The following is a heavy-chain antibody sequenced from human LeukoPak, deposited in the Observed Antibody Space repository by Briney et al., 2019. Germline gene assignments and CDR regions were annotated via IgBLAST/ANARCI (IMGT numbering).Heavy chain of an antibody. V-gene: IGHV3-23*01. CDR1: GFTFSSYV. Sequence: GSLRLSCAASGFTFSSYVMSWVRQAPGKGLEWVSNVGGSVGSMFYAASVKGRFAISRDNSKNTLFLQMNNLRVDDTAVYYCAKRGNSWDLFDYWGQGTLVTVSS. CDR3: AKRGNSWDLFDY. J-gene: IGHJ4*02. D-gene: IGHD6-13*01. CDR2: VGGSVGSM.